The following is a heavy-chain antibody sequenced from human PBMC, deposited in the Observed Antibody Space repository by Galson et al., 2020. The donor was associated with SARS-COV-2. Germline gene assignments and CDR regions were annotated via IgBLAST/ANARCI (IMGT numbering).Heavy chain of an antibody. V-gene: IGHV3-33*01. CDR1: GFTFSGHA. CDR3: ARDGQSSRGWAFDY. CDR2: IYYDGSEK. Sequence: GESLKISCAASGFTFSGHAMHWVRQAPGKGLEWLAQIYYDGSEKYYGDSVKGRFTIYRDSSKNTVYLQMNNLRAHDTAVYYCARDGQSSRGWAFDYWGQGTLLTVSS. J-gene: IGHJ4*02. D-gene: IGHD6-19*01.